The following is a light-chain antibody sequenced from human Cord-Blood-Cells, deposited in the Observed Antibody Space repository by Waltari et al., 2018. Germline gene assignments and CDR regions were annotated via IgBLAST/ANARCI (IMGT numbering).Light chain of an antibody. V-gene: IGKV1-13*02. CDR2: DAS. CDR1: QGISSA. J-gene: IGKJ4*01. CDR3: QQFNSYPPVT. Sequence: AIQLTQSPSSLSASVGDRVTITCRASQGISSALAWYQQKPGKAPKLLIYDASSLESWVPSRFSGSGSGTDFTLTIRSLQPEDFATYYFQQFNSYPPVTFGGGTKVEIK.